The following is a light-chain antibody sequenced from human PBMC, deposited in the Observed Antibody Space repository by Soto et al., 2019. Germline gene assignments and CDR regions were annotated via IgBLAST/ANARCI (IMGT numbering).Light chain of an antibody. J-gene: IGLJ3*02. V-gene: IGLV1-40*01. CDR1: SSNIGAGYG. Sequence: QSVLTQPPSVSGAPGQRVTISCTGSSSNIGAGYGVHWYQQLPGTAPKLLIYGNSNRPSGVPDRFSGSKSGTSASLAITGLQAEDEAVYYCQSYDSSLSGWVFGGGTKLTVL. CDR2: GNS. CDR3: QSYDSSLSGWV.